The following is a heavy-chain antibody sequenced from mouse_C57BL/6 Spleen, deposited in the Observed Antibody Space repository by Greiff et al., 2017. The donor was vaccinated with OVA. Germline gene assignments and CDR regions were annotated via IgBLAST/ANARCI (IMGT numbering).Heavy chain of an antibody. Sequence: EVHLVESGGGLVKPGGSLKLSCAASGFTFSSYAMSWVRQTPEKRLEWVATISDGGSYTYYPDNVKGRFTISRDNAKNNLYLQMSHLKSEDTAMYYCAIDKGDCYSGAMYYWGQGTSVTVAS. CDR1: GFTFSSYA. V-gene: IGHV5-4*01. CDR2: ISDGGSYT. J-gene: IGHJ4*01. D-gene: IGHD2-3*01. CDR3: AIDKGDCYSGAMYY.